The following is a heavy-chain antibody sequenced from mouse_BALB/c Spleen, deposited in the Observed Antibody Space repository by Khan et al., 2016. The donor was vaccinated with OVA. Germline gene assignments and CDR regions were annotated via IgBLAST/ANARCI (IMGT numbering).Heavy chain of an antibody. Sequence: VQLQQSGPGLVKPSQSLSLTCTVTGYSITSGYGWNWIRQFPGNKLEWMGYISYSGSTNYNPSLKSRISITRDTSKNQFFLQLNSVTTEDSATYYCARTARIKYWGQGTTLTVSS. CDR3: ARTARIKY. CDR1: GYSITSGYG. J-gene: IGHJ2*01. V-gene: IGHV3-2*02. CDR2: ISYSGST. D-gene: IGHD1-2*01.